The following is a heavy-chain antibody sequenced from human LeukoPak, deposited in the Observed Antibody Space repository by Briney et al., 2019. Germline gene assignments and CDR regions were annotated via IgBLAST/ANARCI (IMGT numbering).Heavy chain of an antibody. Sequence: SETLSLTCTVSGGSISSGDYYWSWIRQPPGKGLEWIGYIYYSGSTYYNPSLKSRVTISVDTSKNRFSLKLSSVTAADTAVYYCARATDSTLFDYWGQGTLVTVSS. CDR1: GGSISSGDYY. V-gene: IGHV4-30-4*01. CDR2: IYYSGST. D-gene: IGHD2-2*01. CDR3: ARATDSTLFDY. J-gene: IGHJ4*02.